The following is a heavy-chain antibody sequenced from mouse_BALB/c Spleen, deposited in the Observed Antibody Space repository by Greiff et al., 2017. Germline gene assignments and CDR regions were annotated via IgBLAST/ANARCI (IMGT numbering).Heavy chain of an antibody. D-gene: IGHD1-1*01. CDR3: TRGPGSRYRYFDV. CDR2: ISSGGSYT. J-gene: IGHJ1*01. CDR1: GFSFSSYT. V-gene: IGHV5-6-4*01. Sequence: EVKLEESGGGLVKPGGSLKLSCAASGFSFSSYTMSWVRQTPEKRLEWVATISSGGSYTYYPDSVKGRFTISRDNAKNTLYLQRSSLKSEDTAMYYCTRGPGSRYRYFDVWGAGTTVTVSS.